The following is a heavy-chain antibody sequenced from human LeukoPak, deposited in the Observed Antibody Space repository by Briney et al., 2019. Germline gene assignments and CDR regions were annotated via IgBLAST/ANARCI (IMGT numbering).Heavy chain of an antibody. J-gene: IGHJ4*02. CDR3: ARIFTDSGGYYSEY. CDR2: IYHSGST. D-gene: IGHD3-22*01. CDR1: GGSITDYY. Sequence: PSETLSLICTVSGGSITDYYWSWIRQPPGKGLEWIGYIYHSGSTNYKPSLKSRVTISVDTSKNQFSLKLNSVTAADTAVYYCARIFTDSGGYYSEYWGQGTLVTVSS. V-gene: IGHV4-59*01.